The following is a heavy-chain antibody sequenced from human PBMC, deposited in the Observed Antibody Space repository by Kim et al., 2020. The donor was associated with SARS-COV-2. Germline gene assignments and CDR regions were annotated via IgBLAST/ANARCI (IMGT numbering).Heavy chain of an antibody. J-gene: IGHJ6*02. Sequence: YALSVKSRISSNPDTSKNQVSLQLRSVTPEDTAVYYCARGTRDYYYYAMDVWGQGTTVTVSS. V-gene: IGHV6-1*01. CDR3: ARGTRDYYYYAMDV.